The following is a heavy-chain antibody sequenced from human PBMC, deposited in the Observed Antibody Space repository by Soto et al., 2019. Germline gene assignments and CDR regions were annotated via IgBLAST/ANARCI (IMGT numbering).Heavy chain of an antibody. V-gene: IGHV3-21*01. CDR2: ISSSSSYI. J-gene: IGHJ4*02. Sequence: GESLKISCAASGFTFSSYSMNWVRQAPGKGLEWVSSISSSSSYIYYADSVKGRFTISRDNAKNSLYLQMNSLRAEDTAVYYCARGATDFDYWGQGTLVTVSS. D-gene: IGHD4-17*01. CDR1: GFTFSSYS. CDR3: ARGATDFDY.